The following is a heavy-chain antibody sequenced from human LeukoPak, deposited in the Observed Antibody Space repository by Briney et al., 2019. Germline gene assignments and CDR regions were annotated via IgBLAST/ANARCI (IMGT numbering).Heavy chain of an antibody. CDR2: INPSGGST. D-gene: IGHD6-13*01. CDR3: ARDRGGQAAADYYFDY. Sequence: ASVKVSCKASGHTFTSYYMHWVRQAPGQGLEWMGIINPSGGSTSYAQKFQARVTMTRDTSTSTVYMELSSLRSEDTAVYYCARDRGGQAAADYYFDYWGQGTLVTASS. CDR1: GHTFTSYY. J-gene: IGHJ4*02. V-gene: IGHV1-46*01.